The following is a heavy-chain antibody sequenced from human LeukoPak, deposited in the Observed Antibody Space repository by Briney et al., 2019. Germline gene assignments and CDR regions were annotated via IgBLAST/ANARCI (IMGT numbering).Heavy chain of an antibody. Sequence: SETLSLTCTVSGGSIVSHYWNWIRQPAGRGLEWIGRFYASGTTNTSPSLKSRVTMSVDTSKNQFSLKLSSVTAADTAVYYCAKDSSTWGNLAGHFDSWGQGTLVTISS. CDR2: FYASGTT. CDR3: AKDSSTWGNLAGHFDS. CDR1: GGSIVSHY. D-gene: IGHD6-13*01. V-gene: IGHV4-4*07. J-gene: IGHJ4*02.